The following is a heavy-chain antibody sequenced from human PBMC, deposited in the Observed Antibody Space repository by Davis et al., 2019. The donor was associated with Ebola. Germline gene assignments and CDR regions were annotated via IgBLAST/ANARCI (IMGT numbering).Heavy chain of an antibody. Sequence: GESLKISCAAPGFTFDAYAMHWVRQAPGKGLEWVSGISWTSGSTGYSDSVKGRFTISRDNAKNSLYLQMNSLRPEDTALYYCAKDQAFYYALDVWGKGTTVTVSS. V-gene: IGHV3-9*01. CDR3: AKDQAFYYALDV. CDR1: GFTFDAYA. J-gene: IGHJ6*04. CDR2: ISWTSGST.